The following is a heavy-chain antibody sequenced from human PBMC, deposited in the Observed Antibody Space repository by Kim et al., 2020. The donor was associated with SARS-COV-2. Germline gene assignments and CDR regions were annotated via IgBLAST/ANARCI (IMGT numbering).Heavy chain of an antibody. Sequence: ASVKVSCKVSGYTLTELSMHWVRQAPGKGLEWMGGFDPEDGETIYAQKFQGRVTMTEDTSTDTAYMELSSLRSEDTAVYYCATSPAVAGTYYYYYGMDVWGQVTTVTVSS. CDR1: GYTLTELS. CDR3: ATSPAVAGTYYYYYGMDV. J-gene: IGHJ6*01. D-gene: IGHD6-19*01. CDR2: FDPEDGET. V-gene: IGHV1-24*01.